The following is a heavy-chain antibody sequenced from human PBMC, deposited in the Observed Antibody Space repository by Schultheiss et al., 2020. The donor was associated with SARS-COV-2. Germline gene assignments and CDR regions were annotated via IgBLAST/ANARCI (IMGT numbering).Heavy chain of an antibody. D-gene: IGHD1-1*01. Sequence: GESLKISCAASGFTFSDYYMSWIRQAPGKGLEWVSYISSSGSTIYYADSVKGRFTISRDNAKNSLYLQMNSLRAEDTAVYYCAKDSGGTSGYGMDVWGQGTTVTVSS. V-gene: IGHV3-11*01. J-gene: IGHJ6*02. CDR2: ISSSGSTI. CDR3: AKDSGGTSGYGMDV. CDR1: GFTFSDYY.